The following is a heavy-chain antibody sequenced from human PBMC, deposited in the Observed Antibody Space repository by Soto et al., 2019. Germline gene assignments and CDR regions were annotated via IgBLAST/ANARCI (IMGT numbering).Heavy chain of an antibody. Sequence: PGESLKISCSGPRDDFVSYRIAWVRQVPGKGLEWIGHIRPGDSETRYSPSFHGQVTISADESINVVYLQWSNLRASDTGIYYCARHVGEGGYCLNGLCRLDRWGQGNTVTVYS. CDR3: ARHVGEGGYCLNGLCRLDR. CDR2: IRPGDSET. V-gene: IGHV5-51*01. J-gene: IGHJ6*02. CDR1: RDDFVSYR. D-gene: IGHD2-8*01.